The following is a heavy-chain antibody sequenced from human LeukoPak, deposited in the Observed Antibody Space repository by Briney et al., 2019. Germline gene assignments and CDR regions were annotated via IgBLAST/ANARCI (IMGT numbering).Heavy chain of an antibody. J-gene: IGHJ4*02. CDR2: ISGSGGST. V-gene: IGHV3-23*01. CDR1: GFTFSSYA. D-gene: IGHD1-26*01. Sequence: GGSLRLSCAASGFTFSSYAMSWVRQAPGKGLEWVSAISGSGGSTYYADSVKGRFTISRDNSKNTLYLQMNSLRAEDTAVYYCAKAPGGSYAHGNFDYWGQGTLVTVSS. CDR3: AKAPGGSYAHGNFDY.